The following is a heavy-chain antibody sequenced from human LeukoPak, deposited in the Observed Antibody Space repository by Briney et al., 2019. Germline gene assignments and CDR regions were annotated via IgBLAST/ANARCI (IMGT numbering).Heavy chain of an antibody. V-gene: IGHV3-23*01. D-gene: IGHD6-19*01. CDR1: GFTFSSYA. J-gene: IGHJ5*02. CDR3: AKGPPEAVAEDNWFDP. CDR2: ISGSGGST. Sequence: GGSLRLSCAASGFTFSSYAMSWVRQAPGKGLEWVSAISGSGGSTYYADSVKGRFTISRDNSKNTLYLQMNSLRAEDTAVYYCAKGPPEAVAEDNWFDPWGQGTLVTVSS.